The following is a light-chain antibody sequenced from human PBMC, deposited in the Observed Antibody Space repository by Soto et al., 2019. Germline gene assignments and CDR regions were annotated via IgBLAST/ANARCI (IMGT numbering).Light chain of an antibody. Sequence: QSALTQPASVSGSPGQSITISCTGTSSDVGDYNYVSWYQQHPSKAPKLMIYDVSNRPSGVSNRFSGSKSGNTASLTISGLQAEDEADYYCSSYTSSSVYVFGTGTKLTVL. CDR1: SSDVGDYNY. V-gene: IGLV2-14*01. CDR2: DVS. J-gene: IGLJ1*01. CDR3: SSYTSSSVYV.